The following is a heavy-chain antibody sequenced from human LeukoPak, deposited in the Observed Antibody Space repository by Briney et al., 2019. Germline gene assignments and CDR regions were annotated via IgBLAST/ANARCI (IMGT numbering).Heavy chain of an antibody. J-gene: IGHJ4*02. Sequence: PSETLSLTCAVYGGSFSGYYWSWIRQPPGKGLEWIGEINHSGSTNYNPSLKSRVTISVDTSKNQFSLKLSSVTAADTAVYYCARRLWGTIFGVVIAYFDYWGQGTLVTVSS. V-gene: IGHV4-34*01. D-gene: IGHD3-3*01. CDR2: INHSGST. CDR1: GGSFSGYY. CDR3: ARRLWGTIFGVVIAYFDY.